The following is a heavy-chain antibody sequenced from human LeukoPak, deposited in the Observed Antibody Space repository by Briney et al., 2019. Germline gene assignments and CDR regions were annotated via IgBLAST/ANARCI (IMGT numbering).Heavy chain of an antibody. V-gene: IGHV1-2*02. CDR2: INPHSGGT. D-gene: IGHD6-13*01. J-gene: IGHJ4*02. CDR1: GYSFSDYY. Sequence: ASVKVSCKPSGYSFSDYYIHWVRQAPGQGLEWMGWINPHSGGTNYAQKFEGRVSMTGDTSINTAYMELSRLRSDDTAVYYCAIWGKDSSTWSELDYWGQGTLVTVSS. CDR3: AIWGKDSSTWSELDY.